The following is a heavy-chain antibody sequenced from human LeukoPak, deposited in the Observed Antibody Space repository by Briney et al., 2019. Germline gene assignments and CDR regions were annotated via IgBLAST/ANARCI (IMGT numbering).Heavy chain of an antibody. J-gene: IGHJ5*02. CDR1: GGSIRSSYYY. CDR3: ARASSSTSLANWFDP. Sequence: SETLSLTCTVSGGSIRSSYYYWGWIRQPPGKGLEWIGSIYDSGSTYYNPSLKSRVTISVDTSKNQFSLKLSSVTAADTAVYYCARASSSTSLANWFDPWGQGTLVTVSS. D-gene: IGHD2-2*01. V-gene: IGHV4-39*01. CDR2: IYDSGST.